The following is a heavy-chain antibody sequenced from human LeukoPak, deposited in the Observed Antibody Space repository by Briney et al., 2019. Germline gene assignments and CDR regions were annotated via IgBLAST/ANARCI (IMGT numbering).Heavy chain of an antibody. J-gene: IGHJ4*02. D-gene: IGHD2-2*01. CDR1: GFTFSDYY. V-gene: IGHV3-11*04. Sequence: GGSLRLSCAASGFTFSDYYMSWIRQAPGKGLEWVSYISSSGSTIYYADSVKGRFTISRDNAKNSLYLQMNSLRAEDTAVYYCACQDSAAAIMESDYWGQGTLVTVSS. CDR3: ACQDSAAAIMESDY. CDR2: ISSSGSTI.